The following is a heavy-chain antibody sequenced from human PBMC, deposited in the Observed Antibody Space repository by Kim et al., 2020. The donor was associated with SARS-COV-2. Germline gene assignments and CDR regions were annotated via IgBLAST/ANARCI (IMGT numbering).Heavy chain of an antibody. Sequence: SETLSLTCTVSGGSISSYYWSWIRQPPGKGLEWIGYIYYSGSTNYNPSLKSRVTISVDTSKNQFSLKLSSVTAADTAVYYCARGGYSRGNWFDPWGQGTLVTVSS. J-gene: IGHJ5*02. CDR2: IYYSGST. D-gene: IGHD6-13*01. CDR3: ARGGYSRGNWFDP. V-gene: IGHV4-59*13. CDR1: GGSISSYY.